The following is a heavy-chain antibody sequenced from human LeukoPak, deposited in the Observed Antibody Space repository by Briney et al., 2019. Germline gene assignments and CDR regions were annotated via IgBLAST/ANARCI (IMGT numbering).Heavy chain of an antibody. CDR3: ARVNSGWFDP. Sequence: PGGSLRLSCAASGFTFSSYSMNWVRQAPGKGLEWVSSISSSSSYIYYADSVKGRFTISRDNANNSLYLQMNSLRAEDTAIYYCARVNSGWFDPWGQGTLVTVSS. J-gene: IGHJ5*02. CDR1: GFTFSSYS. CDR2: ISSSSSYI. D-gene: IGHD3-10*01. V-gene: IGHV3-21*01.